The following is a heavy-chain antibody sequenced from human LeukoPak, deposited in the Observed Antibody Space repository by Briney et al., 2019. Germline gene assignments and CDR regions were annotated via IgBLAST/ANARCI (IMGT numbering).Heavy chain of an antibody. Sequence: PGGSLRLSCVASGFTFSSYELNWVRQAPGKGLDWVSYISSSGRTIYYADSVQGRFTISRDNAKNSLYLQMNSLRAEDTAVYYCARDPGQRDYGDYTYYFDYWGQGTLVTVSS. V-gene: IGHV3-48*03. J-gene: IGHJ4*02. CDR3: ARDPGQRDYGDYTYYFDY. D-gene: IGHD4-17*01. CDR1: GFTFSSYE. CDR2: ISSSGRTI.